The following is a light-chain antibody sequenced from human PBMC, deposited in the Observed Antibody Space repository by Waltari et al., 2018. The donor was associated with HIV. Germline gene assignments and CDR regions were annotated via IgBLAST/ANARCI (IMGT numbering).Light chain of an antibody. Sequence: QSVLTQPPSASATPGQRVTISCSGGRSNIGRDDVCWFQQLPGMAPTLLINRVDQRPAGVPDRFSGSKSGTSASLAISGLRPEDEANYYCATWDDSLSGVVFGGGTKVTVL. CDR3: ATWDDSLSGVV. V-gene: IGLV1-47*01. J-gene: IGLJ2*01. CDR2: RVD. CDR1: RSNIGRDD.